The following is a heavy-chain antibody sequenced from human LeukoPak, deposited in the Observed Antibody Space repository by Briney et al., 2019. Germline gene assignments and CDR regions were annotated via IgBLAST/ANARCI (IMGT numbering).Heavy chain of an antibody. Sequence: SETLSLTCTVSGGSINSGGYYWSWIRQHPGKGLEWIGYIYYSGSTYYNPSLKSRVTISVDTSKNQFSLKLSSVTAADTAVYYCAKTYYDILTGYRPFDYWGQGTLVTVSS. D-gene: IGHD3-9*01. CDR3: AKTYYDILTGYRPFDY. CDR1: GGSINSGGYY. CDR2: IYYSGST. V-gene: IGHV4-31*03. J-gene: IGHJ4*02.